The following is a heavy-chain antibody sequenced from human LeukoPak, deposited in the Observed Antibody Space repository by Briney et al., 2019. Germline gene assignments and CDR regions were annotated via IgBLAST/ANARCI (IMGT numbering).Heavy chain of an antibody. CDR3: AKGASSTSCPDY. V-gene: IGHV3-9*01. CDR2: ISWNSGSI. D-gene: IGHD2-2*01. Sequence: GGSLRLSCAASGFTFDDYAMPWVRQAPGKGLEWVSGISWNSGSIGYADSVKGRFTISRDNAKNSLYLQMNSLRAEGTALYYCAKGASSTSCPDYWGQGTLVTVSS. J-gene: IGHJ4*02. CDR1: GFTFDDYA.